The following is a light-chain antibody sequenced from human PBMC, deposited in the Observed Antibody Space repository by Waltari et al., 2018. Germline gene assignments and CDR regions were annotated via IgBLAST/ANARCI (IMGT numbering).Light chain of an antibody. CDR1: SSDVGL. CDR2: EDN. Sequence: QSALTQPASVSGSPGQSVTISCTGTSSDVGLVSWYQQHPGKAPKLIIYEDNKRPSGVSDRCSGSNSGHTASLTISGRQDEDEADYHCCSYAGPWVFGGGTKLTVL. V-gene: IGLV2-23*01. J-gene: IGLJ3*02. CDR3: CSYAGPWV.